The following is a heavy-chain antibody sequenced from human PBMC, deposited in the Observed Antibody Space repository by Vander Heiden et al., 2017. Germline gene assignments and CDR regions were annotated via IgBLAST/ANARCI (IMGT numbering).Heavy chain of an antibody. V-gene: IGHV4-39*01. CDR3: VRPSEDAYNFDF. D-gene: IGHD1-1*01. CDR1: IVDSVRRSSYY. J-gene: IGHJ4*02. Sequence: QLQQPEWGPGLVKPSATLSLTGNVPIVDSVRRSSYYLRWIRQPPGKWLEWIGNVYYSGTTYYNPSLRSRLSISLDTSKSQLSLKLASVTATDAAVYCCVRPSEDAYNFDFWRQGALVTVSS. CDR2: VYYSGTT.